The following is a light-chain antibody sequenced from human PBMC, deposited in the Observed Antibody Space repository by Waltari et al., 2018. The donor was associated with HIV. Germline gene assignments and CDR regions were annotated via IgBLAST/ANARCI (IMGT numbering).Light chain of an antibody. CDR3: QVWDNNAAV. J-gene: IGLJ2*01. CDR2: LGS. CDR1: ELGKKF. Sequence: SYELSEPPSVSVYPGQTANIPCSGVELGKKFIFWYQQGPGHSPALILYLGSEQSSGIPERFSGSKSGNTAALTISGTQAMDEADYYCQVWDNNAAVFGGGTKLTVL. V-gene: IGLV3-1*01.